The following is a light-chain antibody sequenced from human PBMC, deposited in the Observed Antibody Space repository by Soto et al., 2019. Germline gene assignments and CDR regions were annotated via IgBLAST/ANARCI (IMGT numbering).Light chain of an antibody. J-gene: IGLJ1*01. CDR3: SSYTSSSTRV. CDR1: SSDVGGYNY. Sequence: LTQPASVSGSPRQSITISCTGTSSDVGGYNYVSWYQQHPGKAPKLMIYDVSNRPSGVSNRFSGSKSGNTASLTISGLQAEDEADYYCSSYTSSSTRVFGTGTKVTVL. V-gene: IGLV2-14*01. CDR2: DVS.